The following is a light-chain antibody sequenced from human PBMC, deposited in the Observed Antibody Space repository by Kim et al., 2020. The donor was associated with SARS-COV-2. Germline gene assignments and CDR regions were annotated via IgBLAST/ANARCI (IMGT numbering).Light chain of an antibody. CDR2: DVS. CDR1: QGISRF. CDR3: LQHETFPYT. Sequence: DIQMTQSPSAMSASLVDRVTITCRASQGISRFLAWFQQKAGKVPKRLIYDVSTLQSGVPSRFSGSGSGTEFTLTITSLQPEDFATYFCLQHETFPYTFGQGTKLEI. V-gene: IGKV1-17*03. J-gene: IGKJ2*01.